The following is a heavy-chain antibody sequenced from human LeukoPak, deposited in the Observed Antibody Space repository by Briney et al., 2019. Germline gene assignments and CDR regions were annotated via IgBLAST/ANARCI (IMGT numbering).Heavy chain of an antibody. CDR3: ASGYCSGGSCLHY. Sequence: SETLSLTCAVYGGSFSGYYWSWIRQPPGKGLERIGEINHSGSTNYNPSLKSRVTISVDTSKNQFSLKLSSVTAADTAVYYCASGYCSGGSCLHYWGQGTLVTVSS. V-gene: IGHV4-34*01. D-gene: IGHD2-15*01. CDR1: GGSFSGYY. CDR2: INHSGST. J-gene: IGHJ4*02.